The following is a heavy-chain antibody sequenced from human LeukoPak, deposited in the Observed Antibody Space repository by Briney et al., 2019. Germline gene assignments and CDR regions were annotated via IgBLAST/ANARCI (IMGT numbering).Heavy chain of an antibody. J-gene: IGHJ5*02. CDR3: ARTDGSSWYPGFDP. CDR1: GFTFSSYS. Sequence: GGSLRLSCAASGFTFSSYSMNWVRQAPGKGLEWVSSISSSSSYIYYADPVKGRFTISRDNAKNSLYLQMNSLRAEDTAVYYCARTDGSSWYPGFDPWGQGTLVTVSS. V-gene: IGHV3-21*01. D-gene: IGHD6-13*01. CDR2: ISSSSSYI.